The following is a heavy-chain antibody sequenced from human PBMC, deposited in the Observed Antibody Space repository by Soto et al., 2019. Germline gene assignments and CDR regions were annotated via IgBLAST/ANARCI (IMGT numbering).Heavy chain of an antibody. Sequence: ASVKVSCKASGYTFTGYYMHWVRQAPGQGLEWMGWINPNSGGTNYAQKFQGWVTMTRDTSISTAYMELSRLRSDDTAVYYCARGYCSGGSCSAYYYYGMDVWGQGTTVTVSS. CDR3: ARGYCSGGSCSAYYYYGMDV. D-gene: IGHD2-15*01. CDR2: INPNSGGT. V-gene: IGHV1-2*04. CDR1: GYTFTGYY. J-gene: IGHJ6*02.